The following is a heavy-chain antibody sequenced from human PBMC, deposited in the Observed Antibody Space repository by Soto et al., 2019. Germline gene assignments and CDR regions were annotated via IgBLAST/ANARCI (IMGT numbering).Heavy chain of an antibody. Sequence: QVQLVQSGAEVKKPGSSVKVSCKASGGTFSSYAISWVRQAPGQGLEWMGGIIPIFGTANYAQKFQGRVTITADESTSTGYMELSSLRSEDTAVYYCARDGGSHFERLVRRLDYWGQGTLVTVSS. CDR2: IIPIFGTA. J-gene: IGHJ4*02. CDR3: ARDGGSHFERLVRRLDY. V-gene: IGHV1-69*01. CDR1: GGTFSSYA. D-gene: IGHD6-19*01.